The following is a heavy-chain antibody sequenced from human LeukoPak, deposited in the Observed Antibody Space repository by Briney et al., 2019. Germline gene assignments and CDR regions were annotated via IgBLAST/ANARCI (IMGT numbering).Heavy chain of an antibody. J-gene: IGHJ4*02. CDR2: ISYDGGNT. V-gene: IGHV3-30-3*01. CDR3: AKEGTGIHFDY. CDR1: GFTFSSNA. D-gene: IGHD1-1*01. Sequence: GGSLRLSCAASGFTFSSNAIHWVRQAPGKGLEWVAEISYDGGNTYYADSVKGRFTISRDNSKNTLYLQMNSLRAEDTTVYYCAKEGTGIHFDYWGQGTLVTVSS.